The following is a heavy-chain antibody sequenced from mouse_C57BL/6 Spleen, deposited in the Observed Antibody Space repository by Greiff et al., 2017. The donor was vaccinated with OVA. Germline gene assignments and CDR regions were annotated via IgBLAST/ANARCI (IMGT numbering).Heavy chain of an antibody. D-gene: IGHD2-1*01. V-gene: IGHV1-42*01. J-gene: IGHJ2*01. CDR2: INPSTGGT. CDR1: GYSFTGYY. Sequence: VQLKQSGPELVKPGASVKISCKASGYSFTGYYMNWVKQSPEKSLEWIGEINPSTGGTTYNQKFKAKATLTVDKSSSTAYMQLKSLTSEDSAVYYCARRDFYGNYVGNIDYWGQGTTLTVSS. CDR3: ARRDFYGNYVGNIDY.